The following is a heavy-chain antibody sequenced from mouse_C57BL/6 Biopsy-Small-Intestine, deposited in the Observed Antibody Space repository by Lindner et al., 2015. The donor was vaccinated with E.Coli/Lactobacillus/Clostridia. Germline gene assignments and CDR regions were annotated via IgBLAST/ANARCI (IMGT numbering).Heavy chain of an antibody. CDR1: GFTFSDYG. Sequence: VQLQESGGGLVKPGGSLKLSCAASGFTFSDYGMHWVRQAPEKGLEWIAYISSGSSTVYYVDSLKGRFTISRDNAKNTLFLQMTSLRSEDTAVYFCARGLGGTDYWGQGTALTVSS. CDR3: ARGLGGTDY. J-gene: IGHJ2*01. CDR2: ISSGSSTV. V-gene: IGHV5-17*01. D-gene: IGHD4-1*01.